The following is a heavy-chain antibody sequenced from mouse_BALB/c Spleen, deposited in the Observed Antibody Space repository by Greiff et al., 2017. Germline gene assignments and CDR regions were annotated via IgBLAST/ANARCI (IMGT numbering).Heavy chain of an antibody. J-gene: IGHJ4*01. D-gene: IGHD2-13*01. CDR2: INPSSGYT. CDR1: GYTFTSYT. CDR3: AQIYYGVRYAMDY. Sequence: QVQLKQSGAELARPGASVKMSCKASGYTFTSYTMHWVKQRPGQGLEWIGYINPSSGYTNYNQKFKDKATLTADKSSSTAYMQLSSLTSEDSAVYYCAQIYYGVRYAMDYWGQGTSVTVSS. V-gene: IGHV1-4*01.